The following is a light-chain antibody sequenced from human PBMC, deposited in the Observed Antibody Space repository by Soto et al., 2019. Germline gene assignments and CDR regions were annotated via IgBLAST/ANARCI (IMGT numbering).Light chain of an antibody. J-gene: IGKJ2*01. CDR1: QGIRND. CDR3: LQHNSYPYT. V-gene: IGKV1-17*01. Sequence: DIQMTQSPSSLSASVGHRVTITCRASQGIRNDLAWYQQMPGRAPKRLIYAASSLQGGVPSRFSGSGSGREFTLTINSLQAEDFATYYCLQHNSYPYTFGQGTKLEIK. CDR2: AAS.